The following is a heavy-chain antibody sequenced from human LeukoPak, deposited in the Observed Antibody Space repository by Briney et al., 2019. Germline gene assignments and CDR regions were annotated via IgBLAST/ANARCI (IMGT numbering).Heavy chain of an antibody. V-gene: IGHV3-23*01. D-gene: IGHD6-25*01. CDR2: ISGSGGST. J-gene: IGHJ4*02. Sequence: PGGSLRLSCAASGFTFSSYAMSWVRQAPGKGLEWVSAISGSGGSTYYADSVKGRFTISRDNSKNSLYLQMNSLRAEDTAVYYCARDSLSAFDYWGQGTLVTVSS. CDR3: ARDSLSAFDY. CDR1: GFTFSSYA.